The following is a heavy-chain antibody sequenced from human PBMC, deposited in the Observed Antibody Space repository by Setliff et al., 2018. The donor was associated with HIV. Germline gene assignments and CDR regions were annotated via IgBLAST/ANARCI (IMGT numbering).Heavy chain of an antibody. J-gene: IGHJ4*02. D-gene: IGHD3-10*01. CDR2: ISWNSGSI. V-gene: IGHV3-23*01. CDR1: GFTFATYA. CDR3: AKKTAAYTSGSWLHY. Sequence: PGGSLRLSCAASGFTFATYAMNWVRQAPGKGLEWVSGISWNSGSIGYADSVKDRFTISRDNAKNTLYLQMNSLRAEDTAVYYCAKKTAAYTSGSWLHYWGQGTLVTVSS.